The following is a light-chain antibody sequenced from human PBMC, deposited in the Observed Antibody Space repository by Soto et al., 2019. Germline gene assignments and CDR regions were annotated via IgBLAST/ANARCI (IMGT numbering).Light chain of an antibody. CDR1: SGDVGGYNY. V-gene: IGLV2-14*01. CDR3: SSYTSSSTLV. Sequence: QSVLTQPASVSGSPGQSITISCTGTSGDVGGYNYVSWYQQHPGKAPKLMIYEVSNRPSGVSNRFSGSKSGNTASLTISGLQTEDEADYYCSSYTSSSTLVFGAGTKLTVL. CDR2: EVS. J-gene: IGLJ1*01.